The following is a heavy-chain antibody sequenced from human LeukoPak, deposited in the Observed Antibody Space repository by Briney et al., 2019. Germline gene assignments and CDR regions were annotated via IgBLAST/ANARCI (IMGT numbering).Heavy chain of an antibody. CDR3: AKSLGDYFDY. J-gene: IGHJ4*02. CDR1: GGSISRYY. V-gene: IGHV4-59*01. CDR2: IYHSGST. Sequence: SETPSLTCTVSGGSISRYYWSWIRQPPGKGLEWIGYIYHSGSTNYNPSLKSRVTISVDTSKNQFSLKLSSVTAADTAVYYCAKSLGDYFDYWGQGTLVTVSS.